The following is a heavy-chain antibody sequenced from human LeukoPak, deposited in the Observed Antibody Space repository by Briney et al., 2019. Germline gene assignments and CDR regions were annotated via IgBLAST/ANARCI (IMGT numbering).Heavy chain of an antibody. J-gene: IGHJ3*02. CDR3: ASHYGDRHAFDI. D-gene: IGHD4-17*01. Sequence: SETLSLTCTVSGGSINSYYWSWIRQPPGKGLEWIGYMYHGGSTNYKPSLKSRVTISVDTSKNQFSLKMSSVTAADTAVYYCASHYGDRHAFDIWGQGTMVTVSS. CDR2: MYHGGST. CDR1: GGSINSYY. V-gene: IGHV4-59*01.